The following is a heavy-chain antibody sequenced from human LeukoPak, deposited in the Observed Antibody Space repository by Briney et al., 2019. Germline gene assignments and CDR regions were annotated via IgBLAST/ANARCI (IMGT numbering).Heavy chain of an antibody. D-gene: IGHD2-15*01. CDR3: ARDVRGTLGYCSGGSCHSWNYFDY. J-gene: IGHJ4*02. CDR1: GGSISSGSYY. Sequence: SETLSLTCTVSGGSISSGSYYWSLIRQPAGKGLEWIGRIYTSGRTNYNPSLKSRLTISVDTSKNQFSLKLSSVTAADTAVYYCARDVRGTLGYCSGGSCHSWNYFDYWGQGTLVTISS. V-gene: IGHV4-61*02. CDR2: IYTSGRT.